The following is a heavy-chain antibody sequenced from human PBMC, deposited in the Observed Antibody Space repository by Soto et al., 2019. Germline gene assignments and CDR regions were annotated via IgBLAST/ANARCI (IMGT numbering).Heavy chain of an antibody. D-gene: IGHD3-10*01. J-gene: IGHJ4*02. CDR2: INRNGDYA. CDR3: ARKFEGSYHFDT. CDR1: GFIFEDYA. V-gene: IGHV3-9*01. Sequence: EVHLVESGGDLVQPGRSLRLSCEASGFIFEDYAMHWVRQIQGMGLEWPSGINRNGDYADYADSVKGRFTISRDNAKKFLYLQMDSLRADDTAFYYCARKFEGSYHFDTWGQGILVTVSS.